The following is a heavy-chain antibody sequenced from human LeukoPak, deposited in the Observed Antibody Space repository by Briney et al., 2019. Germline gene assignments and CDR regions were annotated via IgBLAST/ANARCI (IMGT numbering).Heavy chain of an antibody. V-gene: IGHV4-61*02. D-gene: IGHD3-10*01. Sequence: SETLSLTCSVSGDSITSSGYYWSWFRQPAGKGLEWIGRIYTSGSTNYNPSLKSRVTMSVDTSKNQFSLKLSSVTAADTAVYYCARSYGSVAEGPYYFDYWGQGTLVTVSS. J-gene: IGHJ4*02. CDR1: GDSITSSGYY. CDR3: ARSYGSVAEGPYYFDY. CDR2: IYTSGST.